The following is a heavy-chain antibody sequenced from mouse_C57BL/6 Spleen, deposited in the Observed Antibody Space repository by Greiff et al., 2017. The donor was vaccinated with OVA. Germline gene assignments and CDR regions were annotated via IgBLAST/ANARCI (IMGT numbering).Heavy chain of an antibody. V-gene: IGHV1-81*01. CDR3: ARGSGSSGYFDY. CDR1: GYTFTSYG. Sequence: VQVVESGAELARPGASVKLSCKASGYTFTSYGISWVKQRTGQGLEWIGEIYPRSGNTYYNEKFKGKATLTADKSSSTAYMELRSLTSEDSAVYFCARGSGSSGYFDYWGQGTTLTVSS. D-gene: IGHD1-1*01. CDR2: IYPRSGNT. J-gene: IGHJ2*01.